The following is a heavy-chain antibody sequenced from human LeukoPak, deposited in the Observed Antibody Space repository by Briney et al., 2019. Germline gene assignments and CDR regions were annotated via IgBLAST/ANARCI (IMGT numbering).Heavy chain of an antibody. V-gene: IGHV4-59*12. CDR2: IFYSGNS. J-gene: IGHJ4*02. CDR3: TRIDPLGFFDQ. D-gene: IGHD6-25*01. CDR1: GAFTSRYY. Sequence: PPETLSLTCSVSGAFTSRYYWSWVRQPLGQGLEWIGNIFYSGNSKYNPSLTSRISMSVDTSKTQFSLELTSLTAADTAVYYCTRIDPLGFFDQWGPGTLVTVSS.